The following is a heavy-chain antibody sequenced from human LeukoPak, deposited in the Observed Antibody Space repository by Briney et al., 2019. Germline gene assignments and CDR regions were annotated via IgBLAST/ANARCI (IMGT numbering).Heavy chain of an antibody. J-gene: IGHJ6*04. V-gene: IGHV1-69*06. D-gene: IGHD3-9*01. Sequence: SVKVSCKASGGTFSSYAISWERQAPGQGLKWMGGIIPIFGTANYAQKFQGRVTITADKSTSTAYMELSSLRSEDTVFFFKQKTAYEILTHYYYYGMDVWGKGTTVTVSS. CDR2: IIPIFGTA. CDR1: GGTFSSYA. CDR3: QKTAYEILTHYYYYGMDV.